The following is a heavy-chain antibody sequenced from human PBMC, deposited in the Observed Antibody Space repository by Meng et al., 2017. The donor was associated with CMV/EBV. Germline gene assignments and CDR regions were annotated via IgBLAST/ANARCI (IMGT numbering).Heavy chain of an antibody. V-gene: IGHV3-30-3*01. Sequence: GGSLRLSCAASGFTFSSYAMHWVRQAPGKGLEWVAVISYDGSNKYYADSVKGRFTISRDNSKNTLYLQMNSLRAEDTAVYYCARDGCSSTSCFYFDYWGQGTLVTSPQ. D-gene: IGHD2-2*01. J-gene: IGHJ4*02. CDR1: GFTFSSYA. CDR3: ARDGCSSTSCFYFDY. CDR2: ISYDGSNK.